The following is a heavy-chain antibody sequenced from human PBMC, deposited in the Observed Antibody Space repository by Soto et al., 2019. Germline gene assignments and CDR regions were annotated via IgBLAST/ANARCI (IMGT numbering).Heavy chain of an antibody. Sequence: QITLKESGPTLVKPTQTLTLTCTFSGFSLSTSGVGVGWIRQPPGKALEWLAIIYWDDDKRYSPSLKSRLTITKDTSKNQVVLTMTNMDPVDTATYYCAHSPYYYDSSGYWLYYYGMDVWGQGTTVTVSS. CDR1: GFSLSTSGVG. CDR3: AHSPYYYDSSGYWLYYYGMDV. D-gene: IGHD3-22*01. J-gene: IGHJ6*02. CDR2: IYWDDDK. V-gene: IGHV2-5*02.